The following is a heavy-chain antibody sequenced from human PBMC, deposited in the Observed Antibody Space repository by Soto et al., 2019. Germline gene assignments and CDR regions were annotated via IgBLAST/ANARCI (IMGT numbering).Heavy chain of an antibody. J-gene: IGHJ3*02. CDR1: GFTFSSYW. Sequence: EVQLVESGGGLVQPGGSLRLSCAASGFTFSSYWMSWVRQAPGKGLEWVANIKQDGSEKYYVDSVKGRFTISRDNAKNSLYLQMNSLRAEDTAVYYCAREPPRGYPAALNAFDIWGQGTMVTVSS. CDR3: AREPPRGYPAALNAFDI. CDR2: IKQDGSEK. V-gene: IGHV3-7*01. D-gene: IGHD2-2*01.